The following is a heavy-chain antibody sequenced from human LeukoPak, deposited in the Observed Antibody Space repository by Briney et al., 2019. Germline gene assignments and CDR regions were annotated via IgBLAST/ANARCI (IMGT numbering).Heavy chain of an antibody. CDR3: ARNPRIQLWLPWFDP. V-gene: IGHV1-69*13. CDR2: IIPIFGTA. J-gene: IGHJ5*02. D-gene: IGHD5-18*01. Sequence: SVKVTCKASGYTFTSYAISWVRQAPGQGLEWMGGIIPIFGTANYAQKFQGRVTITADESTSTAYMELSSLKSEDTAVYYCARNPRIQLWLPWFDPWGQGTLVTVSS. CDR1: GYTFTSYA.